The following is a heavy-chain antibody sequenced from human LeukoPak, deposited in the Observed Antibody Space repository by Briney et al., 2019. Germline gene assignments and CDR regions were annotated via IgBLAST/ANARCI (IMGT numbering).Heavy chain of an antibody. CDR3: ARLDYGGNPSGGAVDY. D-gene: IGHD4-23*01. V-gene: IGHV3-21*01. CDR1: GFIFSNYG. CDR2: ISSSSSYI. J-gene: IGHJ4*02. Sequence: SGGSLRLSCAASGFIFSNYGMNWVRQAPGKGLEWVSSISSSSSYIYYADSVKGRFTISRDNAKNSLYLQMNSLRAEDTAVYYCARLDYGGNPSGGAVDYWGQGTLVTVSS.